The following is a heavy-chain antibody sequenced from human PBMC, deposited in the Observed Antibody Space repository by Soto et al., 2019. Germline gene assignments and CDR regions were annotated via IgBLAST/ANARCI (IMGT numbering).Heavy chain of an antibody. Sequence: VQLVESGGGLVQPGGSLRLSCAASGFTFSNHWMGWVRQAPGKGLEWVADISPDGSQKYYLDSVKGRFTISRDNAQTSLNLQMNGVGAEDTAVYFCVRDQGYYRVEYWGQGTLVTVSS. CDR3: VRDQGYYRVEY. D-gene: IGHD3-10*01. CDR2: ISPDGSQK. J-gene: IGHJ4*02. CDR1: GFTFSNHW. V-gene: IGHV3-7*01.